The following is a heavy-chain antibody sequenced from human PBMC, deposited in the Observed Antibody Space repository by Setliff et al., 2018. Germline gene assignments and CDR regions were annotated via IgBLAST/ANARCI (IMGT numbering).Heavy chain of an antibody. CDR1: GFTFSDHY. D-gene: IGHD3-22*01. J-gene: IGHJ4*02. V-gene: IGHV3-72*01. CDR3: AKDPGDSSGSFEY. CDR2: SRNKGNSYST. Sequence: GGSLRLSCAASGFTFSDHYMDWVRQAPGKGLEWVGRSRNKGNSYSTEYAASVKGRFTVSRDNSKNTLYLQMNSLRAEDTAVYYCAKDPGDSSGSFEYWGQGTPVTVSS.